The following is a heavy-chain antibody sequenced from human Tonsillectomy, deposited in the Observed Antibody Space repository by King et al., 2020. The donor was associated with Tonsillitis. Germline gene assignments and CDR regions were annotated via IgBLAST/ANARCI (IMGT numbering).Heavy chain of an antibody. Sequence: VQLVESGAEVKKPGASVKVSCKASGYTFTSYYMHWVRQAPGQGLEWMGIINPSGGSTSYAQKFQGRVTMTRDTSTSTVYMELSSLRSEYTALYYCARDSSTRDGSSGLGDYWGQGTLVTVSS. D-gene: IGHD3-22*01. V-gene: IGHV1-46*01. CDR2: INPSGGST. CDR3: ARDSSTRDGSSGLGDY. CDR1: GYTFTSYY. J-gene: IGHJ4*02.